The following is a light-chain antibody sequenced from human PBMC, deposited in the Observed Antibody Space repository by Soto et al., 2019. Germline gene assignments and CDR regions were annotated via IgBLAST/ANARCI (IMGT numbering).Light chain of an antibody. J-gene: IGKJ2*01. CDR1: QTITNNY. V-gene: IGKV3-20*01. CDR2: GAS. CDR3: QQYDSSYT. Sequence: EIVLTQSPGTLSLSPGERATLSCRASQTITNNYLAWYQQKPGQAPRLVMSGASSRATGIPDRFSGGVSETDFTLTISRLEPEDFAVYYCQQYDSSYTFGQGTKLEIK.